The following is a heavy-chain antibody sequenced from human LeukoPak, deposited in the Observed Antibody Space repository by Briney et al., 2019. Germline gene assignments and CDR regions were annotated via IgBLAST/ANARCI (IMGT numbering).Heavy chain of an antibody. J-gene: IGHJ6*02. V-gene: IGHV4-4*01. CDR1: GGSISSSNW. CDR2: IYHSGST. CDR3: ARRPIWFGAYGMDV. D-gene: IGHD3-10*01. Sequence: SETLSLTCTVSGGSISSSNWWCWVRQPPGKGLEWGGVIYHSGSTNYNSPLKRRITISVDKTKNQFSMLLCAATADDTACYCSARRPIWFGAYGMDVWDQGTTVTVSS.